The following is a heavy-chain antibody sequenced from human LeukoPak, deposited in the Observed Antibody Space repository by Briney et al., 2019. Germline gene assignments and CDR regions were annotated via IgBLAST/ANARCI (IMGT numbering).Heavy chain of an antibody. CDR1: GGSISSGGHY. J-gene: IGHJ4*02. D-gene: IGHD5/OR15-5a*01. Sequence: SETLSLTCTVSGGSISSGGHYWSWIRQPPGKGLEWIGYIYHSGSTYYNPSLKSRVTISVDTSKNQFSLKLSSVIAADTAVYYCARDQKLLRSFDYWGQGTPVTVSS. CDR2: IYHSGST. CDR3: ARDQKLLRSFDY. V-gene: IGHV4-30-2*01.